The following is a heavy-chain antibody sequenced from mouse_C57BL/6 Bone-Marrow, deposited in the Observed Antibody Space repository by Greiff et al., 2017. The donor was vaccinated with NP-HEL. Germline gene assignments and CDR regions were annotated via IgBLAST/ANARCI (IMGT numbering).Heavy chain of an antibody. D-gene: IGHD1-1*01. CDR2: IDPENGDT. Sequence: VQLQQSGAELVRPGASVKLSCTASGFNIKDDYMHWVKQRPEQGLEWIGWIDPENGDTESASQFQGKATITADTSSNTAYLQLSSLTSEDTAVYYCTTSYGFAYWGQGTLVTVSA. CDR1: GFNIKDDY. J-gene: IGHJ3*01. V-gene: IGHV14-4*01. CDR3: TTSYGFAY.